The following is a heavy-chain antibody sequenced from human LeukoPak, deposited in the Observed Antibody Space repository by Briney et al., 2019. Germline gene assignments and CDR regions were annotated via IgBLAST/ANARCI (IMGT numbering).Heavy chain of an antibody. CDR1: GASISSYY. CDR2: TYYRGST. CDR3: ARDRSIYPNWFDP. V-gene: IGHV4-59*01. D-gene: IGHD6-6*01. J-gene: IGHJ5*02. Sequence: LETLSLTCTVSGASISSYYWSWIRQPPGKGLEWIGDTYYRGSTNYNPSLKSRVTISVDTSKNQFSLKLSSVTAADTAVYYCARDRSIYPNWFDPWGQGTLVTVSS.